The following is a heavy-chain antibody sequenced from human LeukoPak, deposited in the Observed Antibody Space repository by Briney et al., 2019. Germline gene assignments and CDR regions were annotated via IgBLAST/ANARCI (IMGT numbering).Heavy chain of an antibody. CDR2: ISQSGTT. Sequence: SETLSLTCAVYGESLSGYYWSWVREPPGKGLEWIGEISQSGTTNYNPSLKSRVTISVDTSKNQFSLNLNSVTAADTAVYDCARRPRNRGSDAGPPGLDYWGRGTLVTVSS. J-gene: IGHJ4*02. V-gene: IGHV4-34*01. CDR3: ARRPRNRGSDAGPPGLDY. CDR1: GESLSGYY. D-gene: IGHD1-26*01.